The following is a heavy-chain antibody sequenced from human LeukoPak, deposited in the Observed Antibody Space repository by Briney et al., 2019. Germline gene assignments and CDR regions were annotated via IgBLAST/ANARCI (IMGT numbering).Heavy chain of an antibody. J-gene: IGHJ4*02. V-gene: IGHV1-18*01. CDR1: GYTFTNYG. CDR2: ISTYNDNT. Sequence: AASVKVSCKASGYTFTNYGITWVRQAPGQGLEWMGGISTYNDNTNYAQKFQGRVTMSTDTSTSTAYMELRGLTSDDTAVYYCARSNSGSYYHFDYWGQGTLVTVSS. CDR3: ARSNSGSYYHFDY. D-gene: IGHD1-26*01.